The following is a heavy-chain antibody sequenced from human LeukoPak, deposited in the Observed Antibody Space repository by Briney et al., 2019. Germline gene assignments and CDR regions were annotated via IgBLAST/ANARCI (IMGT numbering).Heavy chain of an antibody. CDR1: GYTFTDYY. CDR3: ARDVYTDCRPSKCFMPASDY. V-gene: IGHV1-2*02. CDR2: INPKSGGT. D-gene: IGHD2-15*01. J-gene: IGHJ4*02. Sequence: ASVKVSCKASGYTFTDYYMHWVRQAPGQGLEWMGWINPKSGGTNYAQKFQGRVTMTRDTSISTAYMELRSLRSDDTAMYYCARDVYTDCRPSKCFMPASDYWGQGTLVTVSS.